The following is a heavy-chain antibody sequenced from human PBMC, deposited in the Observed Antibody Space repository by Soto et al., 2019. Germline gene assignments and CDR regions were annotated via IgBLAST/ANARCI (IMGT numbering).Heavy chain of an antibody. Sequence: PSETLSLTCTVSGGYISSGGYYCSWIRQHPGKGLEWIGYIYYSGSTYYNPSLKSRVTISVDTSKNQFSLKLSSVTAADTAVYYCARVTVVVAATIDYWGQGTLVTVSS. J-gene: IGHJ4*02. CDR1: GGYISSGGYY. V-gene: IGHV4-31*03. CDR2: IYYSGST. D-gene: IGHD2-15*01. CDR3: ARVTVVVAATIDY.